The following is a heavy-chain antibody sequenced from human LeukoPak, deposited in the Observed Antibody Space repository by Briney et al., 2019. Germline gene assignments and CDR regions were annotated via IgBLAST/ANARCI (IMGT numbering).Heavy chain of an antibody. J-gene: IGHJ4*02. Sequence: GGSLRLSCAASGFTFSSYGVHWVRQAPGPGLEWVAVIWNDGSNKYYVDSVKGRFTISRDNSKNTLYLQMNSLRTEDTAVYYCARDYCSSTSCLFDYWGQGTLVTVSS. V-gene: IGHV3-33*01. D-gene: IGHD2-2*01. CDR2: IWNDGSNK. CDR3: ARDYCSSTSCLFDY. CDR1: GFTFSSYG.